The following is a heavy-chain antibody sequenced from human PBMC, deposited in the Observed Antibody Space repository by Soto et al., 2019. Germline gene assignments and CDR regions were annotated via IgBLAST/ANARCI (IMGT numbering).Heavy chain of an antibody. CDR1: GITLSSYA. J-gene: IGHJ4*02. V-gene: IGHV3-23*01. Sequence: SLRLSCAASGITLSSYAMSWVRQAPGKGPEWVSGISASGGSTSYADSVKGRFTISRDNSKNTLYLQMNSLRADDTAVYHCAKGQNSGTYRFYFDYWGQGALVTVSS. CDR3: AKGQNSGTYRFYFDY. CDR2: ISASGGST. D-gene: IGHD1-26*01.